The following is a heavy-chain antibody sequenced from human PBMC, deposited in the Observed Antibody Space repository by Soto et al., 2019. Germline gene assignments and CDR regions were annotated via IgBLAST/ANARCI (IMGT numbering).Heavy chain of an antibody. V-gene: IGHV4-34*01. CDR2: INHSGST. D-gene: IGHD6-6*01. CDR1: GGSFSGYY. J-gene: IGHJ4*02. Sequence: KTSETLSLTCAVYGGSFSGYYWSWIRQPPGKGLEWIGEINHSGSTNYNPSLKSRVTISVDTSKNQFSLKLSSVTAADTAVYYCARVQIAARSFDYWGQGTLVTVS. CDR3: ARVQIAARSFDY.